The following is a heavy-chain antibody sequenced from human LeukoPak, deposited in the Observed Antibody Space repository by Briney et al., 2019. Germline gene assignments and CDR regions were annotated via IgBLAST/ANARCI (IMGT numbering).Heavy chain of an antibody. V-gene: IGHV3-48*03. CDR1: GFTFRSYE. CDR2: ISSSGTSR. CDR3: AREPVVVITTDAFDI. J-gene: IGHJ3*02. Sequence: ETGGSLRLSCSVSGFTFRSYEMNWIRQAPGTGLEWLSYISSSGTSREYADSVKGRFTISRDNAKNSLYLQMNSLRAEDTAVYYCAREPVVVITTDAFDIWGQGTMVTVSS. D-gene: IGHD3-22*01.